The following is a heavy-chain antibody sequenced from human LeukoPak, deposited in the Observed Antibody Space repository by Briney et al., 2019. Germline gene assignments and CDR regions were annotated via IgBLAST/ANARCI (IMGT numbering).Heavy chain of an antibody. Sequence: GGSLRLSCAASGFTFTSYSMNWVRQAPGKGLECVSTISGSSISTYYSDSVKGRFTISRDNSKNTLYLQMNSLRAEDTAAYYCAKELERYFDWWGQGTLVTVSS. CDR2: ISGSSIST. V-gene: IGHV3-23*01. CDR1: GFTFTSYS. J-gene: IGHJ4*02. D-gene: IGHD3-9*01. CDR3: AKELERYFDW.